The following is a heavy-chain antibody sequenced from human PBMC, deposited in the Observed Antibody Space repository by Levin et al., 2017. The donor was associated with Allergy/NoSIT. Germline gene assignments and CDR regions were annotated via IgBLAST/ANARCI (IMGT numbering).Heavy chain of an antibody. D-gene: IGHD2-2*01. V-gene: IGHV3-73*01. CDR3: TIQFCSSTSCYFDY. J-gene: IGHJ4*02. Sequence: HAGGSLRLSCAASGFSLSDSTMHWVRQASGKGLEWVGRIRSKSKDYATIYAASVKGKFTISRDDSKNTAFLQMNNLKSEDTAVYYCTIQFCSSTSCYFDYWGQGTLVTVSS. CDR1: GFSLSDST. CDR2: IRSKSKDYAT.